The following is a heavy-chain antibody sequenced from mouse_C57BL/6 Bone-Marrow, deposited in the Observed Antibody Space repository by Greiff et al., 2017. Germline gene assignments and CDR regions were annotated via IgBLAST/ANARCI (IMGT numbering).Heavy chain of an antibody. Sequence: EVQLQQSGAELVRPGASVKLSCTASGFNIKDDYMHWVKQRPEQGLEWIGWIDPENGDTEYAAKFQGKATITADTSSNTAYLQLSSLTSEDTAVYYCAYFPSGNSYGYWGQGTTLTVSS. V-gene: IGHV14-4*01. CDR3: AYFPSGNSYGY. CDR2: IDPENGDT. D-gene: IGHD1-1*01. J-gene: IGHJ2*01. CDR1: GFNIKDDY.